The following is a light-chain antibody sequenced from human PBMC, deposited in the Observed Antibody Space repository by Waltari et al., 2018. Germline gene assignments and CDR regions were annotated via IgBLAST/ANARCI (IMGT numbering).Light chain of an antibody. V-gene: IGLV1-40*01. CDR1: SSNIGAGYD. CDR2: RNN. CDR3: QSYDSSLSGSGV. J-gene: IGLJ3*02. Sequence: QSVLTQPPSVSGAPGQRVTISCNGSSSNIGAGYDVHWYQQLPGTAPKVLMYRNNNRPSVVPDRFSGSKSGTSASLSITGLQAEDEADYFCQSYDSSLSGSGVFGGGTRLTVL.